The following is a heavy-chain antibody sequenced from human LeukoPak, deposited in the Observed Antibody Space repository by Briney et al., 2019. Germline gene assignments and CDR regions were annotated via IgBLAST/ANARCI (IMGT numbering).Heavy chain of an antibody. CDR3: ARARHNYCSGGRCYHVGRGKNWFDP. V-gene: IGHV3-66*01. CDR2: IYSGGST. Sequence: GGSLRLSCAASGFTVSSNYMSWVRQAPGKGLEWVSVIYSGGSTYYADSVKGRFTISRDNSKNTLYLQMNSLRAEDTAVYYCARARHNYCSGGRCYHVGRGKNWFDPWGQGTLVTVSS. D-gene: IGHD2-15*01. J-gene: IGHJ5*02. CDR1: GFTVSSNY.